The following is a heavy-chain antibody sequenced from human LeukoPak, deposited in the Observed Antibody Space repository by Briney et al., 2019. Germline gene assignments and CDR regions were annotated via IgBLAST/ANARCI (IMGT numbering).Heavy chain of an antibody. V-gene: IGHV3-7*01. Sequence: QTGGSLRLSCAASGFTFSSYWMSWVRQAPGKGLEWVANIKQDGSEKYYVDSVKGRFTISRDNAKNSLYLQMNSLRAEDTAVYYCVRDWGYDSSGYWQKYFDTWGQGTLVTVSS. CDR1: GFTFSSYW. J-gene: IGHJ4*02. D-gene: IGHD3-22*01. CDR2: IKQDGSEK. CDR3: VRDWGYDSSGYWQKYFDT.